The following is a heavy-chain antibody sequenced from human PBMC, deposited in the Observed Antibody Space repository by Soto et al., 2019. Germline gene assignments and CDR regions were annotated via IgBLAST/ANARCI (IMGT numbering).Heavy chain of an antibody. CDR2: MSFDGSNK. Sequence: QVQLVESGGGVVQPGRSLRLSCAASGFTFRSYGMHWVRQAPGKGLEWVALMSFDGSNKYYADSVRGRFTISSDNSKSTLYLQTDILRTEDTAVYYCAKEFGWELQLSHPYYNSGMDVWGQGTTVTVSS. CDR1: GFTFRSYG. CDR3: AKEFGWELQLSHPYYNSGMDV. J-gene: IGHJ6*02. D-gene: IGHD1-1*01. V-gene: IGHV3-30*18.